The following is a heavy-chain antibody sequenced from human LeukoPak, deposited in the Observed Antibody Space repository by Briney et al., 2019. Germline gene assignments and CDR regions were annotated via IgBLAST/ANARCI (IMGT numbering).Heavy chain of an antibody. CDR1: GFTFDDYA. V-gene: IGHV3-9*01. CDR3: AKDTYYYDSSGYSSSDY. D-gene: IGHD3-22*01. J-gene: IGHJ4*02. CDR2: ISWNSGSI. Sequence: GRSLRLSCAASGFTFDDYAMHWVRQAPGKGLEWVSGISWNSGSIGYADSVKGRFTISRDNAKNSLYLQMNSLRAEDTALYYCAKDTYYYDSSGYSSSDYWGQGTLVTVSS.